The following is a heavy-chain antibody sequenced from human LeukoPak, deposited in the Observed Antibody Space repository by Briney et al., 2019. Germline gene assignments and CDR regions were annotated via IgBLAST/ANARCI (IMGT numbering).Heavy chain of an antibody. V-gene: IGHV3-30*02. J-gene: IGHJ6*03. D-gene: IGHD5-12*01. Sequence: AGGSLRLSCAASGFTFSSYGMHWVRQAPGKGLEWVAFIRYDGSNKYYADSVKGRFTISRDNSKNTLYLQMNSLRAEDTAVYYCAKGLRSYYYYMDVWGKGTTVTISS. CDR3: AKGLRSYYYYMDV. CDR2: IRYDGSNK. CDR1: GFTFSSYG.